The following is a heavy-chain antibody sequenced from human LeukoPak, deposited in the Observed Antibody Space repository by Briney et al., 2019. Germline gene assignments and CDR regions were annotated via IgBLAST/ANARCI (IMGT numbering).Heavy chain of an antibody. CDR1: GFTFSSYW. J-gene: IGHJ4*02. CDR3: ARDRPNYGYRHKSSDY. D-gene: IGHD3-10*01. Sequence: PGGSLRLSCAASGFTFSSYWMHWVRQAPGKGLVWVSRINSDGSSTSYADSVKGRFTISRDNAKNTLYLQMNSLRAEDTAVYYCARDRPNYGYRHKSSDYWGQGTLVTVSS. V-gene: IGHV3-74*01. CDR2: INSDGSST.